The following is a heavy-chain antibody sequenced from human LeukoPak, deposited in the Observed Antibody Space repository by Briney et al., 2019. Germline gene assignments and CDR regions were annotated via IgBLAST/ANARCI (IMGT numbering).Heavy chain of an antibody. J-gene: IGHJ3*01. Sequence: ASVKVSCKASGYTFTSYAMNWVRQAPGQGLEWMGWINTNTGNPTYAQGFTGRFVFSLDTSVSTAYLQINSLKAEDTAVYYCARDHVKLTSSFHPFDAFDVWGQGTLVTVSS. CDR2: INTNTGNP. CDR1: GYTFTSYA. V-gene: IGHV7-4-1*02. CDR3: ARDHVKLTSSFHPFDAFDV. D-gene: IGHD2-2*01.